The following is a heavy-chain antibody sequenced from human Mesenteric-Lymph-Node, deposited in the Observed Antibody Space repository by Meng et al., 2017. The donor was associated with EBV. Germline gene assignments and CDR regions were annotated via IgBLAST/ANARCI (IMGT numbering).Heavy chain of an antibody. CDR3: ATSRIPMIRANWFDS. CDR1: GYTFTSYA. J-gene: IGHJ5*01. CDR2: INTNTGNP. D-gene: IGHD3-10*01. V-gene: IGHV7-4-1*02. Sequence: QVQLVQSGSELKKPGASVKVSCKASGYTFTSYAMNWVRQAPGQGLEWMGWINTNTGNPTYAQGFTGRFVFSLDTSVSTAFLQINSLKADDTAVYYCATSRIPMIRANWFDSWGQGTLVTVAS.